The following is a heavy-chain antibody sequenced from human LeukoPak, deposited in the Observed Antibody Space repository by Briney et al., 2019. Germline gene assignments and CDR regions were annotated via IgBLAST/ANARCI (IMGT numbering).Heavy chain of an antibody. CDR1: GGSFSGYY. J-gene: IGHJ4*02. CDR3: ARGAPAVATIDY. D-gene: IGHD5-12*01. Sequence: SETLSLTCAVYGGSFSGYYWGWIRQPPGKGLEWIGEINHSGSTNYNPSLKSRVTISVDTSKNQFSLKLSSVTAADTAVYYCARGAPAVATIDYWGQGTLVTVSS. V-gene: IGHV4-34*01. CDR2: INHSGST.